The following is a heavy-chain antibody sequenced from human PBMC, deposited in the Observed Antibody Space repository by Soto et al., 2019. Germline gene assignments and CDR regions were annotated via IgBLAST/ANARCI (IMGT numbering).Heavy chain of an antibody. CDR3: ARPGEMATALVYYYGMDV. D-gene: IGHD5-12*01. J-gene: IGHJ6*02. Sequence: EVQLVESGGGLVQPGGSLRLSCAASGFTFSSYSMNWVRQAPGKGLEWVSYISSSGSTIYYADSVKGRFTISRDNAKNSLYLQMNSLRAEDTAVYYCARPGEMATALVYYYGMDVWGQGTTVTVSS. V-gene: IGHV3-48*04. CDR2: ISSSGSTI. CDR1: GFTFSSYS.